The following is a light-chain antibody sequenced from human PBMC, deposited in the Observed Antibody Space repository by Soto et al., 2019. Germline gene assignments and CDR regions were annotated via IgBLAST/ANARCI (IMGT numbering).Light chain of an antibody. J-gene: IGLJ2*01. V-gene: IGLV3-21*02. CDR1: IGSKT. Sequence: VLTQAPSVSVAPGQTARITCGDIGSKTVHWYQQKPGQAPVLVVYDDSDRPSGIPDRFSGSNSGNTATLTISTVEAGDEAAYFCQVFDGNTDDVIFGGGTKSPS. CDR2: DDS. CDR3: QVFDGNTDDVI.